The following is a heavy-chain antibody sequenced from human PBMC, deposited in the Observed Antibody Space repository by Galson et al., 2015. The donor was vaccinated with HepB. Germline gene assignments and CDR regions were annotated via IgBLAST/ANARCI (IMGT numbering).Heavy chain of an antibody. CDR2: ISSRSTI. CDR1: TFIFSPYS. Sequence: SLRLSCAASTFIFSPYSTNWVRQTPGKGLEWISYISSRSTIYYADSVKGRFTISRDNAKNSLYLQMNSLRDEDTAVYYCARVNYYDSSGCYEHDAFDIWGQGTMVTVSS. V-gene: IGHV3-48*02. D-gene: IGHD3-22*01. J-gene: IGHJ3*02. CDR3: ARVNYYDSSGCYEHDAFDI.